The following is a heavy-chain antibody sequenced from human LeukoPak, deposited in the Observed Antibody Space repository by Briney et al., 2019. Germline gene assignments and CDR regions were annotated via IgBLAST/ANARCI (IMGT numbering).Heavy chain of an antibody. Sequence: ASVKVSCKVSGCTFTELFIHWVRQTPGKGLEWMGGFDPDDGEAVYAQKFQGRVTMTEDTSTDTAYMDLRSLRPEDTAVYYCTTGNRDDGSDYDLYYKYSMDVWGQGTTVTVSS. V-gene: IGHV1-24*01. J-gene: IGHJ6*02. D-gene: IGHD3-22*01. CDR1: GCTFTELF. CDR2: FDPDDGEA. CDR3: TTGNRDDGSDYDLYYKYSMDV.